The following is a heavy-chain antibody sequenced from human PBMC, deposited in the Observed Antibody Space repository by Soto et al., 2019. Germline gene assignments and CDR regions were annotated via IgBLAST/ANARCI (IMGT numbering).Heavy chain of an antibody. CDR2: IIPIFGTA. CDR3: AREAEMATTYYDY. Sequence: ASVKVSCKASGGTFSSYAISWVRQAPGQGLEWMGGIIPIFGTANYAQKFQGRVTITADESTSTAYMELSSLRSEDTAVYYCAREAEMATTYYDYWGQGTLVTVSS. V-gene: IGHV1-69*13. CDR1: GGTFSSYA. J-gene: IGHJ4*02. D-gene: IGHD5-12*01.